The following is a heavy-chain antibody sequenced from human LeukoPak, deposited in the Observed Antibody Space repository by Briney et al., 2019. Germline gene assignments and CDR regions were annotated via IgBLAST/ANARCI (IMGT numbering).Heavy chain of an antibody. V-gene: IGHV4-61*02. D-gene: IGHD6-19*01. CDR2: IYTSGST. CDR3: ARGAYSCDV. Sequence: SETLSLTCTVSGGSISSGSYYWSWIRQPAGKGLEWIGRIYTSGSTHYNPSLKSRVTISVDTSKNQFSLKLSSVTAADTAVYYCARGAYSCDVWGKGTTVTVSS. J-gene: IGHJ6*04. CDR1: GGSISSGSYY.